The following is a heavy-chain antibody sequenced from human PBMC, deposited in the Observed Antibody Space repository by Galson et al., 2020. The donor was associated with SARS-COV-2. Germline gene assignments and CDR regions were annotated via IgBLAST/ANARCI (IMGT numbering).Heavy chain of an antibody. V-gene: IGHV3-48*03. Sequence: TGGSLSLSCAASGFTFSNYEMNWVRQAPGKGLEWVSYISSSGRTIHYADSVKGRFTISRDNAKSSQSLQMNSLRAEDTAVYYCARLDAYGPGYWGQGILVTGSS. J-gene: IGHJ4*02. CDR3: ARLDAYGPGY. CDR2: ISSSGRTI. CDR1: GFTFSNYE. D-gene: IGHD2-21*01.